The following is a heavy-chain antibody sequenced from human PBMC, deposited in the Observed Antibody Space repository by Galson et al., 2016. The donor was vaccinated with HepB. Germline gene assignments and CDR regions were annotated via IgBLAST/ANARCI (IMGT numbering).Heavy chain of an antibody. CDR2: ISYNGRSD. J-gene: IGHJ4*02. CDR3: AKEMRWLKLGLDY. D-gene: IGHD5-24*01. Sequence: SLRLSCAGSQFTFRDYAIHWVRQAPGKGLEWVAIISYNGRSDYYSDSVKGRFTISRDNSKNTLYLQMNSLRAEDTATYYCAKEMRWLKLGLDYWGQGTRVTVSS. V-gene: IGHV3-30*18. CDR1: QFTFRDYA.